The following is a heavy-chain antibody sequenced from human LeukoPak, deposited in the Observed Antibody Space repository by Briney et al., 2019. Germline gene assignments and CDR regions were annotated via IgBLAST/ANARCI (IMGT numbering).Heavy chain of an antibody. Sequence: ASVKVSCKASGYTFTSYGISWVRQAPGQGLEWMGWISAYNGNTNYAQKLQGSVTMTTDTSTSTAYMELRSLRSDDTAVYYCARDYYYYGSGSYYSGISDPWGQGTLVTVSS. J-gene: IGHJ5*02. CDR1: GYTFTSYG. CDR2: ISAYNGNT. CDR3: ARDYYYYGSGSYYSGISDP. V-gene: IGHV1-18*01. D-gene: IGHD3-10*01.